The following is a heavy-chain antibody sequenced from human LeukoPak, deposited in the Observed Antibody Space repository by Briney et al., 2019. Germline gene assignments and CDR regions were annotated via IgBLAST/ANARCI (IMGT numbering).Heavy chain of an antibody. Sequence: ASVKVSCKASGYTFTGYYMHWVRQAPGQGLEWMGWINPNSGGTNYAQKFQGRVTMTRDTSISTAYMELSRLRSDDTAVYYCVRSRTRAYSNLAGPPYWYFDLWGRGTLVTVSS. CDR2: INPNSGGT. V-gene: IGHV1-2*02. CDR3: VRSRTRAYSNLAGPPYWYFDL. D-gene: IGHD4-11*01. J-gene: IGHJ2*01. CDR1: GYTFTGYY.